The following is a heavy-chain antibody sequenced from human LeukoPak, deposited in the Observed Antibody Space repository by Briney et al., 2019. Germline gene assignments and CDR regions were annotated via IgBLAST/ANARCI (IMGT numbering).Heavy chain of an antibody. Sequence: ASVKVSCKASGYTFTSYYMHWVRQAPGQGLEWMGIINPSGGSTSYAQKFQGRVTMTRDTSTSTVYMELSSLRSEDTAVYYCARGAGGGLHYYYMDVWGKGTTVTISS. D-gene: IGHD6-13*01. CDR3: ARGAGGGLHYYYMDV. CDR1: GYTFTSYY. CDR2: INPSGGST. V-gene: IGHV1-46*01. J-gene: IGHJ6*03.